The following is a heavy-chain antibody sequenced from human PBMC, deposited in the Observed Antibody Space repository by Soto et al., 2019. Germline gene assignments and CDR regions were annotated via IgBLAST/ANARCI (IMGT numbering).Heavy chain of an antibody. V-gene: IGHV3-21*06. CDR1: GFTYTRYS. J-gene: IGHJ4*02. Sequence: GGSLRLSCAASGFTYTRYSMNWVRQAPGKGLEWVSSISSTTNYIYYGDSMKGRFTISRDNAKNSLYLEMNSPRAEDTAVYYCARESEDLTSNFDYWGQGTLVTVSS. CDR3: ARESEDLTSNFDY. CDR2: ISSTTNYI.